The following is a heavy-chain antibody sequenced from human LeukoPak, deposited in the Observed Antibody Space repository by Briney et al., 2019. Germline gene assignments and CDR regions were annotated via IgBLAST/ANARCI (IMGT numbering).Heavy chain of an antibody. CDR2: ISYDGTNK. J-gene: IGHJ3*02. V-gene: IGHV3-30*04. CDR1: GFTFSSYS. Sequence: QPGGSLRLSCAASGFTFSSYSMHWVRQAPGKGLEWVAVISYDGTNKYYADSVKGRFTISRDNSKNTLYLQMNSLRAEDTAVYYCARDRDTMILVVHDAFDIWGQGTMVTVSS. D-gene: IGHD3-22*01. CDR3: ARDRDTMILVVHDAFDI.